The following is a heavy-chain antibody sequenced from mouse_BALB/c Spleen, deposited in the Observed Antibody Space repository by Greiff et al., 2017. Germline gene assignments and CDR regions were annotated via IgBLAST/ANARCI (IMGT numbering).Heavy chain of an antibody. CDR1: GYSITSGYY. D-gene: IGHD1-1*01. J-gene: IGHJ3*01. CDR2: ISYDGSN. V-gene: IGHV3-6*02. CDR3: ARAYGRGAWFAY. Sequence: EVQRVESGPGLVKPSQSLSLTCSVTGYSITSGYYWNWIRQFPGNKLEWMGYISYDGSNNYNPSLKNRISITRDTSKNQFFLKLNSVTTEDTATYYCARAYGRGAWFAYWGQGTLVTVSA.